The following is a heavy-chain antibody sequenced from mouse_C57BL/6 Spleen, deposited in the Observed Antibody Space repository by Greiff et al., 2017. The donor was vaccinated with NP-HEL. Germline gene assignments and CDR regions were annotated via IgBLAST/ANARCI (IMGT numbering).Heavy chain of an antibody. V-gene: IGHV5-15*01. Sequence: EVQLVESGGGLVQPGGSLKLSCAASGFTFSDYGMAWVRQAPRKGPEWVAFISNLAYSIYYADTVTGRFTISRENAKNTLYLEMSSLRSEDTAMYYCARTGTDYYAMDYWGQGTSVTVSS. CDR2: ISNLAYSI. J-gene: IGHJ4*01. CDR3: ARTGTDYYAMDY. D-gene: IGHD4-1*01. CDR1: GFTFSDYG.